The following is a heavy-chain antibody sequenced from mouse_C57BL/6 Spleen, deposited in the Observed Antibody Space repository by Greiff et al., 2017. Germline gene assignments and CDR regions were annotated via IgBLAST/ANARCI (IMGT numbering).Heavy chain of an antibody. CDR2: IDPSDSYT. V-gene: IGHV1-50*01. CDR1: GYTFTSYW. J-gene: IGHJ2*01. D-gene: IGHD2-1*01. Sequence: VQLQQPGAELVKPGASVKLSCKASGYTFTSYWMQWVKQRPGQGLEWIGEIDPSDSYTNYNQKFKGQATLTVDTSSSTAYMQLSSLTSEDSAVYYCARGDGNYYFDYWGQGTTLTVSS. CDR3: ARGDGNYYFDY.